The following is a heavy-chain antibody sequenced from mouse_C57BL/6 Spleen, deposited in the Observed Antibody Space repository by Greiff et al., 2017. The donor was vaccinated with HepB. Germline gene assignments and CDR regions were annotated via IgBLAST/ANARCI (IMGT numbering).Heavy chain of an antibody. D-gene: IGHD1-1*01. CDR1: GYTFTDYN. V-gene: IGHV1-22*01. CDR3: ASLTVPSFDY. J-gene: IGHJ2*01. CDR2: INPNNGGT. Sequence: EVMLVESGPELVKPGASVKMSCKASGYTFTDYNMHWVKQSHGKSLEWIGYINPNNGGTSYNQKFKGKATLTVNKSSSTAYMELRSLTSEDSAVYYCASLTVPSFDYWGQGTTLTVSS.